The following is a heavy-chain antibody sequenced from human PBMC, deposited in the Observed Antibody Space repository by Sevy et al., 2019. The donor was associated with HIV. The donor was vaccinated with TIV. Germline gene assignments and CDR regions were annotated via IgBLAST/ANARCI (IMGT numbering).Heavy chain of an antibody. D-gene: IGHD3-22*01. CDR3: VKVRADYYEEAFDI. Sequence: GGFLRLSCAASGFTFSSYGMHWVRQAPGKGLEWMAVISYDGSNKYYADSVKGRFTISRDNSKNTLYLQMNSLRAEDTAKCYCVKVRADYYEEAFDIWGQGTMVTVSS. V-gene: IGHV3-30*18. CDR1: GFTFSSYG. CDR2: ISYDGSNK. J-gene: IGHJ3*02.